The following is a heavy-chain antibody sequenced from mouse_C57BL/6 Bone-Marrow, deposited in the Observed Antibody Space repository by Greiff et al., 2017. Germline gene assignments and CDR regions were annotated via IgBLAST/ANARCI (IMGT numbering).Heavy chain of an antibody. CDR3: ARLGYDYFDY. CDR1: GYAFTNYL. Sequence: QVQLQQSGAELVRPGTSVKVSCKASGYAFTNYLIEWVKQRPGQGLEWIGVINPGSGGTNYNEKFKGKATLTAYKSSSTAYMQLSSLTSEDSAVYFCARLGYDYFDYWGQGTTLTVSS. CDR2: INPGSGGT. J-gene: IGHJ2*01. D-gene: IGHD2-2*01. V-gene: IGHV1-54*01.